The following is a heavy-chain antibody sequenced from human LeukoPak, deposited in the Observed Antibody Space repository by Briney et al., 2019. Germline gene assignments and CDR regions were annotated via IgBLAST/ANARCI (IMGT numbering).Heavy chain of an antibody. CDR2: IIPIFGTA. D-gene: IGHD4-23*01. Sequence: ASVKVSCKASGGTFSSYAISWVRQAPGQGLEGMGGIIPIFGTANYAQKFQGRVTITTDESTSTAYMELSSLRSEDTAVYYCARDYGNGGKLDYWGQGTLVTVSS. CDR3: ARDYGNGGKLDY. CDR1: GGTFSSYA. V-gene: IGHV1-69*05. J-gene: IGHJ4*02.